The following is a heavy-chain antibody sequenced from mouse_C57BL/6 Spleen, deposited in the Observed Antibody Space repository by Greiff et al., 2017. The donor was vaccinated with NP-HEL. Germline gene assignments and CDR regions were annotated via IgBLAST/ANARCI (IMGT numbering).Heavy chain of an antibody. D-gene: IGHD4-1*01. CDR3: ARGDWLDY. Sequence: EVQLVESGPGLVKPSQSLSLTCSVTGYSITSGYYWNWIRQFPGNKLEWMGYISYDGSNNYNPSLKNRISITRDTSKNQFFLKLNSVTTEDTATYYCARGDWLDYWGQGTTLTVSS. V-gene: IGHV3-6*01. CDR2: ISYDGSN. CDR1: GYSITSGYY. J-gene: IGHJ2*01.